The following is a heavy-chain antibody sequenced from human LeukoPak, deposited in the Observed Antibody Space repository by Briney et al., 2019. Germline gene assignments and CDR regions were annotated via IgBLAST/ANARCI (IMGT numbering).Heavy chain of an antibody. CDR2: ISAYNGNT. D-gene: IGHD2-15*01. V-gene: IGHV1-18*01. J-gene: IGHJ6*03. CDR1: GYTFTSYG. CDR3: ARDVAARTRTYYYYYMDV. Sequence: ASVKVSRKASGYTFTSYGISWVRQAPGQGLEWMGWISAYNGNTNYAQKLQGRVTMTTDTSTSTACMELSSLRSDDTAVYYCARDVAARTRTYYYYYMDVWGKGTTVTISS.